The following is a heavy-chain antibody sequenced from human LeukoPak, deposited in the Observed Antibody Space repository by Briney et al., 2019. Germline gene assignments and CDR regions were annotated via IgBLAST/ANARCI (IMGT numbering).Heavy chain of an antibody. CDR2: IIPIFGTA. CDR3: AREYCSSTSCSSAYYYYYMDV. V-gene: IGHV1-69*05. D-gene: IGHD2-2*01. Sequence: GSSVKVSCKASGDTFSSYAISWVRQAPGQGLEWMGRIIPIFGTANYAQKFQGRVTITTDESTSTAYMELSSLRSEDTAVYYCAREYCSSTSCSSAYYYYYMDVWGKGTTVTVSS. CDR1: GDTFSSYA. J-gene: IGHJ6*03.